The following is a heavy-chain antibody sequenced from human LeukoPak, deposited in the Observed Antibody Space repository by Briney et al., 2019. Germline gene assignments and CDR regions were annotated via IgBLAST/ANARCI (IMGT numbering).Heavy chain of an antibody. J-gene: IGHJ6*02. CDR3: ARGGSDIVYYYYGMDV. D-gene: IGHD3-16*02. CDR2: INPNSGGT. V-gene: IGHV1-2*06. CDR1: GYTFTGHY. Sequence: ASVKVSCKDSGYTFTGHYMHWVRQAPGQGLEWMGRINPNSGGTNYAQKFQGRVTMTRDTSISTAYMELSRLRSDDTAVYYCARGGSDIVYYYYGMDVWGQGTTVTVSS.